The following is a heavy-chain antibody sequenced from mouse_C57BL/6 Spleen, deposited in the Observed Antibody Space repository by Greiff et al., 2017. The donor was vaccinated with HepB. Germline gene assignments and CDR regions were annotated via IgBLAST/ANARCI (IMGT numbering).Heavy chain of an antibody. D-gene: IGHD2-4*01. Sequence: EVKLVESGGDLVKPGGSLKLSCAASGFTFSSYGMSWVRQTPDKRLEWVATISSGGSYTYYPDSVKGRFTISRDNAKNTLYLQMSSLKSEDTAMYYCARQKGYYDYDYFDYWGQGTTLTVSS. CDR2: ISSGGSYT. V-gene: IGHV5-6*01. J-gene: IGHJ2*01. CDR3: ARQKGYYDYDYFDY. CDR1: GFTFSSYG.